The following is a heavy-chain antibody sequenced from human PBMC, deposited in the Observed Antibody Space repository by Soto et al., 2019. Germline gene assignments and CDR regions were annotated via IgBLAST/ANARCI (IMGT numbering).Heavy chain of an antibody. CDR3: ARTSAAGKYYYGMDV. CDR1: GYRFTSYW. CDR2: IYPGDSDT. V-gene: IGHV5-51*01. J-gene: IGHJ6*02. D-gene: IGHD6-13*01. Sequence: PGESLKISCKGSGYRFTSYWIGLVRQMPGKGLEWMGIIYPGDSDTRYSPSFQGQVTISADKSISTAYLQWSSLKASDTAMYYCARTSAAGKYYYGMDVWGQGSTVTVSS.